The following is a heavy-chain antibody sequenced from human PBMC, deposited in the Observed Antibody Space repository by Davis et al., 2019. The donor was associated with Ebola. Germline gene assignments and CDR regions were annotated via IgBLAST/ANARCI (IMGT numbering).Heavy chain of an antibody. Sequence: ASSLIICYASAYISFSYCTSWVRQPSGHGLVWMGWISAYNGNTNYAQKLQGRVTMTTDTSTSPAYMELRSLRSDDTAVYYCAREATMVRGGGWFDPWGQGTLVTVSS. V-gene: IGHV1-18*04. CDR2: ISAYNGNT. D-gene: IGHD3-10*01. J-gene: IGHJ5*02. CDR1: AYISFSYC. CDR3: AREATMVRGGGWFDP.